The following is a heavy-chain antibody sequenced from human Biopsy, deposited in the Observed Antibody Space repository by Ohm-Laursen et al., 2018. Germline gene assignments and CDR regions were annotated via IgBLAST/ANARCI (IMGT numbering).Heavy chain of an antibody. J-gene: IGHJ6*02. CDR3: ARVAGGYAYYYGMDV. V-gene: IGHV4-38-2*01. CDR1: GYSVTNDYY. Sequence: GTPSLTCAVSGYSVTNDYYWGWIRQPPGKGLEWIGNIYYDGITYYNPSLKSRVAMSVDTSKNQFSLRLTSVTAADTAVYYCARVAGGYAYYYGMDVWGQGTTVIVSS. D-gene: IGHD5-12*01. CDR2: IYYDGIT.